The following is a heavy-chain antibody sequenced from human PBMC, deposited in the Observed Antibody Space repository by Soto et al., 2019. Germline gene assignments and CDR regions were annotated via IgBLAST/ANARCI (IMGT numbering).Heavy chain of an antibody. CDR2: FYSGGDT. D-gene: IGHD3-3*01. CDR1: GFTVSNNY. J-gene: IGHJ6*03. Sequence: VQLVESEGGLVQPGGSLRLSCAASGFTVSNNYMVWVRQAPGKGLEWVSIFYSGGDTFYADSVKGRFSLSRDYLKNTRYIQMNSLRAEDTAVYYCARASRYYDPRSGDYYYYMDVWGKGTTVTVSS. CDR3: ARASRYYDPRSGDYYYYMDV. V-gene: IGHV3-66*01.